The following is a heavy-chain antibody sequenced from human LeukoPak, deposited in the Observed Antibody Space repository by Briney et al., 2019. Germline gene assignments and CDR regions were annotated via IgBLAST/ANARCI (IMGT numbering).Heavy chain of an antibody. CDR3: ARDAGATAY. CDR2: IHYSGST. J-gene: IGHJ4*02. V-gene: IGHV4-59*01. Sequence: SETLSLTCTVSGVSISTAYWTWVRQSPGKGLEWIGYIHYSGSTTYHPSLESRVTISLDTSKNQISLKLTSVTSADTAVYYCARDAGATAYWGQGALVTVSS. D-gene: IGHD4/OR15-4a*01. CDR1: GVSISTAY.